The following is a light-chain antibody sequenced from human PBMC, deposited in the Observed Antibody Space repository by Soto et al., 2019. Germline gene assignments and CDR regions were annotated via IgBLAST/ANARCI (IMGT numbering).Light chain of an antibody. Sequence: EIVLTQSPATLSLSPGERATLSCRASQSVSSYLAWYPQKPGQAPRLLIYDASNRATGIPARFSGSGSGTDFTLTISSLEPEDFAVYYCQQRSNWPRELTFGGGTKVEIK. V-gene: IGKV3-11*01. J-gene: IGKJ4*01. CDR1: QSVSSY. CDR3: QQRSNWPRELT. CDR2: DAS.